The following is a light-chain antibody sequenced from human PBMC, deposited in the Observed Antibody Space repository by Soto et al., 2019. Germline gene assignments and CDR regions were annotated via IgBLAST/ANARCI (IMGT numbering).Light chain of an antibody. J-gene: IGLJ2*01. Sequence: QSVLTQPASVSGSPGQSITISCTGTSSDVGGYNFVSWYQQHPGKAPKLIIYEVGNRPSGVSDRFSGSKSGNTASLTISGLQAEDEADYYCSSYTSSDTLLFGGGTKLTVL. CDR3: SSYTSSDTLL. V-gene: IGLV2-14*01. CDR1: SSDVGGYNF. CDR2: EVG.